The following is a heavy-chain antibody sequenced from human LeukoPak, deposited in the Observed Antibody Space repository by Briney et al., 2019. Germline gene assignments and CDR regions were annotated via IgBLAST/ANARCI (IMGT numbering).Heavy chain of an antibody. J-gene: IGHJ4*02. CDR1: GYTFTSYY. V-gene: IGHV1-46*01. Sequence: ASVKVSCKASGYTFTSYYMHWVRQAPGQGLEWMGIIDLSGGTTSYAQNFQGRVTMTRDMSTSTVYMELSSLRSEDTAVYYCARDDSSGDYISYFDYWGQGTLVTVSS. D-gene: IGHD3-22*01. CDR2: IDLSGGTT. CDR3: ARDDSSGDYISYFDY.